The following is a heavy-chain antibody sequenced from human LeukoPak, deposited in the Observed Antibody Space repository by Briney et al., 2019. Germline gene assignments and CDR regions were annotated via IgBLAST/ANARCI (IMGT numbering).Heavy chain of an antibody. CDR2: IKSKADGGTT. V-gene: IGHV3-15*01. CDR1: TFSVTNAW. D-gene: IGHD2-21*02. J-gene: IGHJ4*02. Sequence: PGGSLRLSCAASTFSVTNAWMSWVRQAPGKGLEWVGRIKSKADGGTTDYAAPVKGRITISRDDSTNTLHLQMNSLKTEDTAVYYCTTSLAGAVTAVYPFDNWGQGTLVTVSS. CDR3: TTSLAGAVTAVYPFDN.